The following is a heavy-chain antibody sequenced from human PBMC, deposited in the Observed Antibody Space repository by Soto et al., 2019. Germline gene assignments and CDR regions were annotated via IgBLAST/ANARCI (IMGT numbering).Heavy chain of an antibody. CDR3: ARVLPHNWGSPPAFDY. Sequence: PSETLSLTCTVSGGSISSYYWSWIRQPPGKGLEWIGYIYYSGSTNYNPSLKSRVTISVDTSKNQFSLKLSSVTAADTAVYYCARVLPHNWGSPPAFDYWGQGTLVTVSS. J-gene: IGHJ4*02. V-gene: IGHV4-59*01. CDR1: GGSISSYY. D-gene: IGHD7-27*01. CDR2: IYYSGST.